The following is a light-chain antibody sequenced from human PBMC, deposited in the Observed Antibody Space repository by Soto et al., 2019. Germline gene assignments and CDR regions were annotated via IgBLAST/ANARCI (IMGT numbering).Light chain of an antibody. CDR1: QGISTD. V-gene: IGKV1-6*01. J-gene: IGKJ1*01. CDR2: AAS. Sequence: AIQMTQSPSSLSASVGERVTITCRASQGISTDLGWYQQKPGKAPKLLIYAASTMHTGLPARFNGMGSGTDLTLTISSLQPEDFGTYYCRQDYNFPWTFGQGTNVDI. CDR3: RQDYNFPWT.